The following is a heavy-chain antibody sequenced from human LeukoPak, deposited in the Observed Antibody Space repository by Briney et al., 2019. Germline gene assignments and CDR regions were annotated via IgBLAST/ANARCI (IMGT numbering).Heavy chain of an antibody. V-gene: IGHV4-59*08. CDR1: GGSISSYY. J-gene: IGHJ4*02. CDR3: ARHSEYSSGWFDY. D-gene: IGHD6-19*01. Sequence: SETLSLTCTVSGGSISSYYWSWIRQPPGKGLEWIGYIYYSGSTYYNPSLKSRVTISVDTSKNQFSLKLSSVTAADTAVYYCARHSEYSSGWFDYWGQGTLATVSS. CDR2: IYYSGST.